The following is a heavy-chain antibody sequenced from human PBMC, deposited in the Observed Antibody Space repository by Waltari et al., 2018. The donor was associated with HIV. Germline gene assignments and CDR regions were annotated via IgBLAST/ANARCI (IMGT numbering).Heavy chain of an antibody. V-gene: IGHV1-69*01. D-gene: IGHD6-13*01. J-gene: IGHJ4*02. CDR1: GGTFSSYA. CDR2: IIPIVGTA. CDR3: ARDGGGGIAAGDYFDY. Sequence: QVQLVQSGAEVKKPGSSVKVSCKASGGTFSSYAISWVRQAPGQGLEWMGGIIPIVGTANYAQKFQGRVTITADESTSTAYMEMRSLRSEDTAVYYCARDGGGGIAAGDYFDYWGQGTLVTVSS.